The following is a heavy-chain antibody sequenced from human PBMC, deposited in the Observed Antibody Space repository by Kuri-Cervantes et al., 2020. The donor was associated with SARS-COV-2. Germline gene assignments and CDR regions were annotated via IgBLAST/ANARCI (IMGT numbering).Heavy chain of an antibody. Sequence: GSLRLSCTVSGGSISSYYWSWIRQPAGKGLEWIGRIYTSGSTNYNPSHKSRVTISVDTSKNQFSLKLSSVSAADTAVYYCARGGDDILTGYPAYFDYWGQGTLVTVSS. CDR1: GGSISSYY. CDR2: IYTSGST. CDR3: ARGGDDILTGYPAYFDY. V-gene: IGHV4-4*07. D-gene: IGHD3-9*01. J-gene: IGHJ4*02.